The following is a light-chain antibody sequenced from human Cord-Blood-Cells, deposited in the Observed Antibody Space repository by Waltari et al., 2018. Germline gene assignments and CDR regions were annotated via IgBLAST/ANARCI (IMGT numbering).Light chain of an antibody. CDR1: SSDVGVYNY. Sequence: QSALTQPASVSGSPGQSITISCTGTSSDVGVYNYDSWYQQHPGKAPKLMIYEVSNRPSGVSNRFSGSKSGNTASLTISGLQAEDEADYYCSSYTSSSTLVFGTGTKVTVL. V-gene: IGLV2-14*01. J-gene: IGLJ1*01. CDR2: EVS. CDR3: SSYTSSSTLV.